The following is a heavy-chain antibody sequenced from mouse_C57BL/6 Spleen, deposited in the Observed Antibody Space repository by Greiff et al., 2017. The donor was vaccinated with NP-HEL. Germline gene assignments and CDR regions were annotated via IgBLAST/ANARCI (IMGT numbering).Heavy chain of an antibody. D-gene: IGHD3-2*02. J-gene: IGHJ4*01. CDR2: IYPGDGDT. Sequence: QVQLQQSGPELVKPGASVTISCKASGYAFSSSWMNWVKQRPGKGLEWIGRIYPGDGDTNYNGKFKGKATLTADKSSSTAYMQLSSLTAEDSAVYFCARGGGPGYYAMDYWGQGTSVTVSS. CDR3: ARGGGPGYYAMDY. CDR1: GYAFSSSW. V-gene: IGHV1-82*01.